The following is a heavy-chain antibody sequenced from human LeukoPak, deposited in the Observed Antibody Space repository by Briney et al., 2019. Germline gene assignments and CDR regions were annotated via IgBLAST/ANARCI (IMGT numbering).Heavy chain of an antibody. D-gene: IGHD1-14*01. CDR3: ARDRKYYYHMDV. CDR2: IYHSGST. CDR1: GGSISSGTYY. V-gene: IGHV4-39*07. J-gene: IGHJ6*03. Sequence: SETQSLTCTVSGGSISSGTYYWGWIRQPPGKGLEWIGSIYHSGSTYYNPSLKSRVTISVDTSKNQFSLRLSSLTAADTALYYCARDRKYYYHMDVWGKGTTVTVSS.